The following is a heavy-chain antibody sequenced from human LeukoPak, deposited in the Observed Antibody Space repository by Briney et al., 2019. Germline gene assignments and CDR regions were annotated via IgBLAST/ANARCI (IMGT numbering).Heavy chain of an antibody. J-gene: IGHJ4*02. V-gene: IGHV1-24*01. Sequence: ASVKVSCKVSGYTLTELSMHWVRQAPGKGLEWMGGFDPEDGETIYAQKFQGRVTMTEDTSTDTAYTELSSLRSEDTAVYYCATVDWYNWNPKGDYWGQGTLVTVSS. D-gene: IGHD1-20*01. CDR1: GYTLTELS. CDR2: FDPEDGET. CDR3: ATVDWYNWNPKGDY.